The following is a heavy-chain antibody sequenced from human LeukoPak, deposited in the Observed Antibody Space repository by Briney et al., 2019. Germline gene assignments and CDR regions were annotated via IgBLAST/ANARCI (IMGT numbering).Heavy chain of an antibody. J-gene: IGHJ3*02. CDR2: IIPIFGTA. CDR1: GGTFISYA. D-gene: IGHD3-3*01. CDR3: ARPKSITIFGVGTSDAFDI. V-gene: IGHV1-69*13. Sequence: GASVKVSCKASGGTFISYAISWVRQAPGQGLEWMGGIIPIFGTANYAQKFQGRVTITADESTSTAYMELSSLRSEDTAVYYCARPKSITIFGVGTSDAFDIWGQGTMVTVSS.